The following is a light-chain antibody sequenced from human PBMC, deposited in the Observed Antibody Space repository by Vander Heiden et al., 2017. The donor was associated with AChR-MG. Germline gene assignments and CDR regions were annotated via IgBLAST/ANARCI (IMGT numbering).Light chain of an antibody. CDR2: GND. Sequence: QSVLTQPPSVSGTPGQRVTISCSGGYSNIRSTTVVWYQHLPDSAPKLLIYGNDLRPSGVPDRFTGSKSGTSASLIIRGLQSEDEAEYFCATWDGGLDGPVFGGGTKVTVL. CDR3: ATWDGGLDGPV. CDR1: YSNIRSTT. J-gene: IGLJ3*02. V-gene: IGLV1-44*01.